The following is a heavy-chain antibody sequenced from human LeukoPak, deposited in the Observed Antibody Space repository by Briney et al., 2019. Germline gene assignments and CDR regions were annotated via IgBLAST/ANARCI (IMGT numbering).Heavy chain of an antibody. CDR1: GYSISSGYQ. CDR2: IYHSGSA. V-gene: IGHV4-38-2*02. Sequence: SETLSLTCAVSGYSISSGYQWAWIRQSPGKGLEWIGSIYHSGSAHYNPSLKSRVTVSVETSKNQFSLKMYSVTAADTAVYYCARDPRWLTPDCTSASCYENYFDPWGQGTLVTVSS. CDR3: ARDPRWLTPDCTSASCYENYFDP. D-gene: IGHD2-2*01. J-gene: IGHJ5*02.